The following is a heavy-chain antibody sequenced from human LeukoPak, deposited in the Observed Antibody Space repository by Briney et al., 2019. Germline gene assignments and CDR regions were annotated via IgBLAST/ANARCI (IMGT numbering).Heavy chain of an antibody. CDR3: ARFPGGAEYRHYYYMDV. D-gene: IGHD1-14*01. CDR1: GGSISSSSYY. CDR2: IYYSGST. Sequence: SETLSLTCTVSGGSISSSSYYWGWIRQPPGKGLEWIGSIYYSGSTYYNPSLKSRVTVSVDTSKNQFSLKLSSVTAADTAVYYCARFPGGAEYRHYYYMDVWGTGTTVTVSS. J-gene: IGHJ6*03. V-gene: IGHV4-39*07.